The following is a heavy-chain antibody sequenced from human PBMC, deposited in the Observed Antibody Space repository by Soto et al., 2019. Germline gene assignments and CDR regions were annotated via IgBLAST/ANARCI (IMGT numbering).Heavy chain of an antibody. CDR2: IIPLFGTP. V-gene: IGHV1-69*01. D-gene: IGHD1-1*01. CDR3: ERDGTIQMANFHF. J-gene: IGHJ4*02. CDR1: GGPFSSYG. Sequence: QVLLMQSGAEVKKPGSSVKVSCTSSGGPFSSYGISWVRQVPGQGLEWLGGIIPLFGTPSYARKFQDRITISADQSTSTAYMELSSLTSEDTAMYFCERDGTIQMANFHFWGQGTLVTVSS.